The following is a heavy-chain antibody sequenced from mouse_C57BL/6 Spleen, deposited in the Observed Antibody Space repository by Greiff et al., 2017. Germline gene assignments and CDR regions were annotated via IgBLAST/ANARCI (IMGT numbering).Heavy chain of an antibody. J-gene: IGHJ2*01. Sequence: VQLQQSGAELVKPGASVKISCKASGYAFSSYWMNWVKQRPGKGLEWIGQIYPGDGDTNYNGKFKGKATLTADKSSSTAYMQLSSLTSEDSAVYFCERDGSSYQGYFDYWGQGTTLTVSS. V-gene: IGHV1-80*01. CDR3: ERDGSSYQGYFDY. CDR2: IYPGDGDT. CDR1: GYAFSSYW. D-gene: IGHD1-1*01.